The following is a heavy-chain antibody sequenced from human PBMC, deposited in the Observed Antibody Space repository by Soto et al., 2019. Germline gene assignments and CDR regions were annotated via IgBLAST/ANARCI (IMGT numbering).Heavy chain of an antibody. V-gene: IGHV3-23*01. CDR3: ARALNYDFWSGHGY. CDR2: ISDDGSRT. CDR1: GFTFSSYA. J-gene: IGHJ4*02. D-gene: IGHD3-3*01. Sequence: GGSLRLSCAASGFTFSSYAMSWVRQAPGKGLEWVSAISDDGSRTYYADSVKGRFTISRDNAKNTLYLQMNSLRAEDTAVYYCARALNYDFWSGHGYWGQGTLVTVSS.